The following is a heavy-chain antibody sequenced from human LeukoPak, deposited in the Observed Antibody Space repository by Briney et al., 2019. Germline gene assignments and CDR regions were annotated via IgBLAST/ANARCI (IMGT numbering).Heavy chain of an antibody. CDR1: GYSFTTYS. V-gene: IGHV5-51*01. CDR2: IYTDDSDI. Sequence: GESLKISCYTSGYSFTTYSIGWVRQMPGKGLEWMGIIYTDDSDIRYGPSFQGQVTISADMSTNIAHPQWRSLKASDTAMYYCARQYQPRRDGFNNFDYWGQGTLVTVSS. J-gene: IGHJ4*02. CDR3: ARQYQPRRDGFNNFDY. D-gene: IGHD5-24*01.